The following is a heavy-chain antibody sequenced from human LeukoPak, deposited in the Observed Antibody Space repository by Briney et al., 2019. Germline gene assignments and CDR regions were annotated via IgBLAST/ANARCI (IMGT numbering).Heavy chain of an antibody. V-gene: IGHV3-30*18. Sequence: GRSLRLSCAASGFTFSSYGMHWVRQAPGKGLEWVAVISYDGSNKYYADSVKGRFTISRDNSKNTLYLQMNSLRAEDTAVYYCAKISAVAASPGAFDIWGQGTMVTVS. CDR1: GFTFSSYG. D-gene: IGHD6-19*01. CDR3: AKISAVAASPGAFDI. CDR2: ISYDGSNK. J-gene: IGHJ3*02.